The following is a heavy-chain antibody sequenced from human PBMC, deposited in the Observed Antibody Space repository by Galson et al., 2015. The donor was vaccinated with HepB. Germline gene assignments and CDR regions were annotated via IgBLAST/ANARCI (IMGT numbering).Heavy chain of an antibody. CDR3: ARGRGRFDP. CDR1: GGSFSGYY. Sequence: ETLSLTCAVYGGSFSGYYWSWIRQPPGKGLEWIGEINHSGSTNYNPSLKSRVTISVDTSKNQFSRKLSSVTAAGTAVYYCARGRGRFDPWGQGTLVTVSS. CDR2: INHSGST. V-gene: IGHV4-34*01. J-gene: IGHJ5*02.